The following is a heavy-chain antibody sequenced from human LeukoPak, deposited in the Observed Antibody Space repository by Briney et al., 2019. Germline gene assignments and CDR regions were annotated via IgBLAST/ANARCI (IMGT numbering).Heavy chain of an antibody. D-gene: IGHD6-13*01. V-gene: IGHV1-2*06. J-gene: IGHJ4*02. Sequence: EASVKVSCKASGYTFTGYYIHWVRQAPGQGLEWMGRINPDSGDTIFAQRFQGRVTMTRDTSINTAYMEVNNLGPDDTAVYFCARDQGSLGISWYTAYWGQGTQVTVSS. CDR1: GYTFTGYY. CDR2: INPDSGDT. CDR3: ARDQGSLGISWYTAY.